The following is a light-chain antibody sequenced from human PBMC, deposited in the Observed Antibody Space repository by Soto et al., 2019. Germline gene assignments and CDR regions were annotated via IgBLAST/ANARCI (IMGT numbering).Light chain of an antibody. V-gene: IGKV3-11*01. CDR1: QSLHNF. CDR2: DAY. Sequence: EIVLTQSPATLSLSPRERVTLSCRASQSLHNFLNWYQQKPGQAPRTLIYDAYNRATGIPPRFIGSWSGTDITLTISSLEPEDSAVYYCQQRHMWPITFGQGTRLQTK. J-gene: IGKJ5*01. CDR3: QQRHMWPIT.